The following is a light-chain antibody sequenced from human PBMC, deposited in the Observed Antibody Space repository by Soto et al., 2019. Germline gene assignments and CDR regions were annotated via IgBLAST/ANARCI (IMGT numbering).Light chain of an antibody. CDR3: NSYTSSSTRV. J-gene: IGLJ2*01. Sequence: QSALTQPASVSGSPGQSITISCTGTSSDVGGYNYVSWYQQHPGKAPKLLIYEVNNRPSGVSNRFSGSKSGNTASLPISGLPADDAADYYRNSYTSSSTRVFGGGTKLTVL. V-gene: IGLV2-14*01. CDR2: EVN. CDR1: SSDVGGYNY.